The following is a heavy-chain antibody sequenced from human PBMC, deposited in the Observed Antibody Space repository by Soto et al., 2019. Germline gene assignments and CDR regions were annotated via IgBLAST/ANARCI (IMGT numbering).Heavy chain of an antibody. Sequence: SETLSLTCTVSGGSISSSSYYWGWIRQPPGKGLEWIGSTYYSGSTYYNPSLKSRVTISVDTSKNQFSLKLSSVTAADTAVYYCASSIVVVTTVDAFDIWGQGTMVTVSS. CDR2: TYYSGST. CDR3: ASSIVVVTTVDAFDI. V-gene: IGHV4-39*01. J-gene: IGHJ3*02. CDR1: GGSISSSSYY. D-gene: IGHD3-22*01.